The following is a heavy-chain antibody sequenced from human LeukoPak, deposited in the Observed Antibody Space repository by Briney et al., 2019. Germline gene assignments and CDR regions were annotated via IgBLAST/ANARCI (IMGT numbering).Heavy chain of an antibody. CDR2: IWYDGSKA. J-gene: IGHJ4*02. CDR1: GFTFSISG. CDR3: ARHRDDAGGAGQYYFDY. D-gene: IGHD3-16*01. V-gene: IGHV3-33*01. Sequence: GGSLRLSRAASGFTFSISGMHWLRQTPGKGLQWGAVIWYDGSKAYYADSVKGRFTISRDNSKNTLYLQMNSLRAEDTAVYYCARHRDDAGGAGQYYFDYWGQGTLVTVSS.